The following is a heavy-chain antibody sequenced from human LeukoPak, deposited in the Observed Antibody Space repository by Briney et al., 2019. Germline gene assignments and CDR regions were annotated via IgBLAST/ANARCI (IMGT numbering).Heavy chain of an antibody. Sequence: GSLRLSCAASGFTFSSYAMHWVRQAPGKGLEWIGEIYHSGSTNYNPSLKSRVTISVDKSKNQFSLKLSSVTAADTAVYYCARGSLLVFDYWGQGTLVTVSS. CDR1: GFTFSSYA. D-gene: IGHD3-16*01. CDR3: ARGSLLVFDY. J-gene: IGHJ4*02. CDR2: IYHSGST. V-gene: IGHV4-4*02.